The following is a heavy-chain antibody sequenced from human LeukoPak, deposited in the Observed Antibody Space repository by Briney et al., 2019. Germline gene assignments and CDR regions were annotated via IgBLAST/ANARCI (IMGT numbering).Heavy chain of an antibody. J-gene: IGHJ4*02. CDR3: AKRDYFDSRGYYEYYFDY. V-gene: IGHV3-23*01. CDR1: GFTFSFYA. D-gene: IGHD3-22*01. Sequence: PGGSLRLSCAASGFTFSFYALSWVRQAPGKGLEWVSGISGRGGSTYYAGSVKGRFTISRDNSKNTLFLQMNSLRAEDTAVYYCAKRDYFDSRGYYEYYFDYWGQGTLVTVSS. CDR2: ISGRGGST.